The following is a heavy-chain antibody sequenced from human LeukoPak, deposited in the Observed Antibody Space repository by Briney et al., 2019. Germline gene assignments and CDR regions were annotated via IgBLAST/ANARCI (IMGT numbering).Heavy chain of an antibody. CDR3: AKDRYSSSWDFDY. V-gene: IGHV3-30*18. J-gene: IGHJ4*02. Sequence: PGGSLRLSCAASGFTFSSYGMHWVRQAPGKGLEWVAVISYDGSNKYYADSVKGRFTISRDNSKNTLYLQMNSLRAEDTAVYYCAKDRYSSSWDFDYWGQGTLVTVSS. D-gene: IGHD6-13*01. CDR1: GFTFSSYG. CDR2: ISYDGSNK.